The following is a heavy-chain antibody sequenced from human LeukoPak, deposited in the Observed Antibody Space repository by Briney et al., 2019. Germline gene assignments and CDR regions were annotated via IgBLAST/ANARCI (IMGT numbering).Heavy chain of an antibody. CDR1: GYTFTSYY. J-gene: IGHJ4*02. Sequence: ASVKVSCEASGYTFTSYYMHWVRQAPGQGLEWMGIINPSGGSTSYAQKFQGRVTMTRDTSTSTVYMELSSPRSEDTAVYYCASAVAGMGDYFDYWGQGTLVTVSS. V-gene: IGHV1-46*01. CDR2: INPSGGST. CDR3: ASAVAGMGDYFDY. D-gene: IGHD6-19*01.